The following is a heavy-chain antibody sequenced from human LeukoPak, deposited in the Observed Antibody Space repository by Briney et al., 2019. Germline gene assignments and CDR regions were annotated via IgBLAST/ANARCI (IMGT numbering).Heavy chain of an antibody. CDR1: GFTFSSYS. V-gene: IGHV3-21*01. Sequence: GGSLRLSCAASGFTFSSYSMNWVRQAPGKGLEWVSSISSSSSYIYYADSVKGRFTISRDNAKNALYLQMNSLRAEDTAVYYCARSASEGIVVVVAATMDVWGKGTTVTISS. D-gene: IGHD2-15*01. J-gene: IGHJ6*03. CDR2: ISSSSSYI. CDR3: ARSASEGIVVVVAATMDV.